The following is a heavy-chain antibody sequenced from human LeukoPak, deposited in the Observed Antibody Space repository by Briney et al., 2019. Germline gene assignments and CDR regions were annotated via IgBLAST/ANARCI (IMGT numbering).Heavy chain of an antibody. D-gene: IGHD6-19*01. CDR2: IKSNNAGGTT. CDR3: TTDLYSSGWYVPFDY. V-gene: IGHV3-15*01. Sequence: GGSLRLSCAASGFTFSNAWMSWVRQAPGPGLESVGRIKSNNAGGTTDYAAPVKGRFTISRDDSKNTLYLQMNSLKTEDTAVYYCTTDLYSSGWYVPFDYWGQGTLVTVSS. CDR1: GFTFSNAW. J-gene: IGHJ4*02.